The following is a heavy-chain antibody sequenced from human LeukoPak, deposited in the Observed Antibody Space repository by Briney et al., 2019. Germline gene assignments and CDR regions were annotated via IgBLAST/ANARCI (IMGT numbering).Heavy chain of an antibody. Sequence: GRSLRLSCAASGFTFSSYPMHWVRQAPGKGLEWVAVIGYDGVNKYYADSVKGRFTISRDNAKNSLSLQMNSLRAEDTAVYYCARCSGSSTYHSDDYWGQGTLVTVSS. CDR2: IGYDGVNK. V-gene: IGHV3-30-3*01. D-gene: IGHD2-15*01. CDR1: GFTFSSYP. J-gene: IGHJ4*02. CDR3: ARCSGSSTYHSDDY.